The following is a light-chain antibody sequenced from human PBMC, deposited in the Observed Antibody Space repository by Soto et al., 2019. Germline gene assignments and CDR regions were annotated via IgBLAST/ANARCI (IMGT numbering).Light chain of an antibody. Sequence: DIQMTQSPSSRSASVGDRVTITCRASQSITNSLNWYQHKPGKAPTLVVYAASSLQSGVPSRFSGSGSGTDFTLTISSLQPEDFATYFCQQGHSMPFTFGPGTKVDIK. J-gene: IGKJ3*01. CDR3: QQGHSMPFT. V-gene: IGKV1-39*01. CDR2: AAS. CDR1: QSITNS.